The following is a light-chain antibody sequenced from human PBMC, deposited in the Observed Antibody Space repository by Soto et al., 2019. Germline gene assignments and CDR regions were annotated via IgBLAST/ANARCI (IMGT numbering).Light chain of an antibody. J-gene: IGLJ3*02. V-gene: IGLV2-14*01. CDR2: DVT. CDR1: SSDVGGYNY. Sequence: QSVLTQPASVSGSPGQSITISCTGTSSDVGGYNYVSWYQQHTGKAPKLMIYDVTNRPSWVSNRFSGSKSGNTASLTISGLQAEDEADYYCSSYTSSSTPLVFGGGTKVTVL. CDR3: SSYTSSSTPLV.